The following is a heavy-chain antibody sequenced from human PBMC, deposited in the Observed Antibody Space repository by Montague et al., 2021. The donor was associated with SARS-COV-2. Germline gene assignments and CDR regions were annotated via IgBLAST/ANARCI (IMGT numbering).Heavy chain of an antibody. CDR3: ARSAFRYFDRRGMDV. D-gene: IGHD3-9*01. CDR1: GGSIRSDGFY. Sequence: TLSLTCTVSGGSIRSDGFYWNWIRQPAGKGLEWIGRIDASGTTNYKPSLKSRVIISLDRSKNQFSLKLSSVIAADTAVYYCARSAFRYFDRRGMDVWGQGTTVTVSS. J-gene: IGHJ6*02. V-gene: IGHV4-61*02. CDR2: IDASGTT.